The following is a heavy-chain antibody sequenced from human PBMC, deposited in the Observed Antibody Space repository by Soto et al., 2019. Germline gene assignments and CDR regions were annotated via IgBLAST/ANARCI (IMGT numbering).Heavy chain of an antibody. CDR2: IYHSGIT. J-gene: IGHJ4*02. CDR3: ASMRGSYDSRGYDY. CDR1: GGSISSGGYS. D-gene: IGHD3-22*01. Sequence: QLQLQESGSGLVKPSQTLSLTCAVSGGSISSGGYSWSWVRQPPGKGLEWIGYIYHSGITYYTPSHNPRATISVARSQHQFSLKLSSLPAADTAVSYCASMRGSYDSRGYDYWGQGTLGTVSS. V-gene: IGHV4-30-2*01.